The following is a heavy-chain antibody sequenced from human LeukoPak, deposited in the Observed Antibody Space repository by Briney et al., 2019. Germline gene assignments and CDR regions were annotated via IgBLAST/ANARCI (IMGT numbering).Heavy chain of an antibody. Sequence: PGGSLRLSCAASGLNVSSNYMSWVRQAPGKGLEWVSVIYRGGSTYYADSVKGRFTISRDYSKNTVYLQMNSLRGEDTAVYYCARSYSSGRYEGDDYWGQGTLVTVSS. CDR3: ARSYSSGRYEGDDY. J-gene: IGHJ4*02. V-gene: IGHV3-53*01. D-gene: IGHD6-19*01. CDR1: GLNVSSNY. CDR2: IYRGGST.